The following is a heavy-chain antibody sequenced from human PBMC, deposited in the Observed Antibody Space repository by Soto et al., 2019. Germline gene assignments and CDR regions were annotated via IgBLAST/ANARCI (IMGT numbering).Heavy chain of an antibody. D-gene: IGHD3-10*01. CDR3: AKESGPLGTMVPDY. V-gene: IGHV3-23*01. CDR1: GFTFSSYA. J-gene: IGHJ4*02. Sequence: GGSLRLSCAASGFTFSSYAMSWVRQSPGKGLEWVSAISGSGGSTYDADSGKCRFTISRDNSKNTLYLQMNSLRAEDTAVYYCAKESGPLGTMVPDYWGQGTLVTVSS. CDR2: ISGSGGST.